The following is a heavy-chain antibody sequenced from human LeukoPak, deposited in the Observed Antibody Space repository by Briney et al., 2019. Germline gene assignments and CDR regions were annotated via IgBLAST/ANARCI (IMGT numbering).Heavy chain of an antibody. D-gene: IGHD6-19*01. CDR2: INHSGST. J-gene: IGHJ4*02. Sequence: SETLSLTCAVYGGSFSGYYWSWIRQPPGKGLEWIGEINHSGSTNYNPSLKSRVTISVDTSKNQFSLTLTSVTAADTAVYYCARESGYSGGPFDYWGQGTLVTVSS. CDR1: GGSFSGYY. V-gene: IGHV4-34*01. CDR3: ARESGYSGGPFDY.